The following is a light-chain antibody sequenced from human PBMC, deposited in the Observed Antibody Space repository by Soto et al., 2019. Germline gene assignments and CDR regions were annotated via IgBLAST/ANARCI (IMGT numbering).Light chain of an antibody. J-gene: IGKJ1*01. CDR3: QGYSTAPQT. CDR2: AAS. CDR1: QGIANY. Sequence: IQMTQSPSSLSASVGDRVTITCWASQGIANYLAWYQQSPGRVPKLLIYAASTLQSGVPSRFSGSGSGTDFTLTISSLQPEDAATYYCQGYSTAPQTFGQGTKVEIK. V-gene: IGKV1-27*01.